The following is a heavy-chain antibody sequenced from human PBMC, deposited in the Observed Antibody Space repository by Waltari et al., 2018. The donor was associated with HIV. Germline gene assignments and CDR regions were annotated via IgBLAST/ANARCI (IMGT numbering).Heavy chain of an antibody. V-gene: IGHV3-49*03. CDR2: IRSKAYGGTT. CDR1: GFTFGDYA. D-gene: IGHD6-19*01. Sequence: EVQLVESGGGLVQPGRSLRLSCTASGFTFGDYAMSWFRQAPGKGLEWVGFIRSKAYGGTTEYAASVKGRFTISRDDSKSIAYLQMNSRKTEDTAVYYCTRGVEWGIAVAGASSLNWFDPWGQGTLVTVSS. CDR3: TRGVEWGIAVAGASSLNWFDP. J-gene: IGHJ5*02.